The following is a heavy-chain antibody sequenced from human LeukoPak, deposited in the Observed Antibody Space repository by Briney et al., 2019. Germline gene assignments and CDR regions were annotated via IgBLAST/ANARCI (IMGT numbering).Heavy chain of an antibody. V-gene: IGHV4-31*03. CDR3: AKGTKIFGVVNIPNWFDP. CDR1: GVSISSGGYY. CDR2: IYYSGST. J-gene: IGHJ5*02. D-gene: IGHD3-3*01. Sequence: SQTLSLTCTVSGVSISSGGYYWSWIRQHPGKGLEWIGYIYYSGSTYYNPSLKSRVTISVDTSKNQFSLKLSSVTAADTAVYYCAKGTKIFGVVNIPNWFDPWGPGNPGHRLL.